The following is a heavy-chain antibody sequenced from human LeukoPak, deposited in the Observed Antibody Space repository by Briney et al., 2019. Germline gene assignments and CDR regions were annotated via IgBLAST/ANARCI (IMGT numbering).Heavy chain of an antibody. Sequence: ASVKVSCKTSGYTFTSYGIGWVRPAPGQGLEWMAWIYNGNTNYAQNLQGRVTVTTDTSTTTAYMELRSLRSDDTAVYYCTRDRSTSGSQNYWGRGTLVTVSS. CDR2: IYNGNT. D-gene: IGHD1-26*01. CDR1: GYTFTSYG. CDR3: TRDRSTSGSQNY. V-gene: IGHV1-18*01. J-gene: IGHJ4*02.